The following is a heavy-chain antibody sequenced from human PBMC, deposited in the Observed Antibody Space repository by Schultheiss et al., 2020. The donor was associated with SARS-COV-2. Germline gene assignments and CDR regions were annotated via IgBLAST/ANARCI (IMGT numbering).Heavy chain of an antibody. V-gene: IGHV4-34*01. J-gene: IGHJ6*03. CDR1: GGSFSCYY. CDR2: INHSGST. CDR3: ARGVAVAYYYYYYMDV. D-gene: IGHD2-15*01. Sequence: GSLRLSCAVYGGSFSCYYWSWIRQPPGKGLEWIGEINHSGSTNYNPSLKSRVTISVDTSKNQFSLKLSSVTAADTAVYYCARGVAVAYYYYYYMDVWGKGSTVTVSS.